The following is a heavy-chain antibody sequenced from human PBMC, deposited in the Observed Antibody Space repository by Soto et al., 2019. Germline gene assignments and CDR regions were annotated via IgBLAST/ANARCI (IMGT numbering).Heavy chain of an antibody. D-gene: IGHD2-15*01. CDR3: ARSPNYCYYGFDV. CDR1: GVSVSSGAYF. Sequence: NPSETLSLTCTVSGVSVSSGAYFWSWLRQAPGKRLEWSAYIYYSGSTNYNPSLKSRATISVDTSKSQVSLTLTCLTAEDAALYYCARSPNYCYYGFDVWGQGTAVTVSS. J-gene: IGHJ6*02. V-gene: IGHV4-61*08. CDR2: IYYSGST.